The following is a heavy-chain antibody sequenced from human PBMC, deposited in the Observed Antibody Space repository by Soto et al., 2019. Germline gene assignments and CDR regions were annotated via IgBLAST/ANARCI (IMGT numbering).Heavy chain of an antibody. J-gene: IGHJ4*02. CDR1: GFAFGSYW. CDR3: ARDSKPYYGDY. V-gene: IGHV3-74*01. CDR2: INTDGTST. Sequence: EVQLVESGGGLVQPGGSLRLSCAASGFAFGSYWMHWVRQGPGEGLVWVSQINTDGTSTNYADSVKGRFTISRDNARNTLYLQMNSLRVEDTAVYFCARDSKPYYGDYWGQGDLVTVSS.